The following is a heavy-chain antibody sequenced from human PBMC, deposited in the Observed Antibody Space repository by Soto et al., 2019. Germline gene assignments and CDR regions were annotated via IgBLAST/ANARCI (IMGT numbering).Heavy chain of an antibody. D-gene: IGHD5-12*01. Sequence: AASVKVSCKASGYTFTGYYMHWVRQAPGQGLEWMGWINPNSGGTNYAQKFQGRVTMTRDTSISTAYMELSRLRSDDTAVYYRARDTGYSGYDKRYYYYGMDVWGQGTTVTVSS. CDR1: GYTFTGYY. V-gene: IGHV1-2*02. CDR2: INPNSGGT. J-gene: IGHJ6*02. CDR3: ARDTGYSGYDKRYYYYGMDV.